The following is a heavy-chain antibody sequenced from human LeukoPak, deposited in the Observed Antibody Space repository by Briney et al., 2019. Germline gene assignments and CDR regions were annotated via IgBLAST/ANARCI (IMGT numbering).Heavy chain of an antibody. CDR1: GFTFSSYG. CDR2: ISGSGGST. J-gene: IGHJ4*02. Sequence: KPGGSLRLSCAASGFTFSSYGMSWVRQAPGKGLEWVSAISGSGGSTYYADSVKGRFTISRDNAKNSLYLQMNSLRAEDTAVYYCARVPGRYTKRGVDYWGQGTLVTVSS. V-gene: IGHV3-23*01. CDR3: ARVPGRYTKRGVDY. D-gene: IGHD1-1*01.